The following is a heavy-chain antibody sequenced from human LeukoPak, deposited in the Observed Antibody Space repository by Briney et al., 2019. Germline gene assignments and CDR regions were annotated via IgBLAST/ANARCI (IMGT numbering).Heavy chain of an antibody. CDR3: ARGDWGSPDYYYMDV. CDR1: GYSISSGYY. J-gene: IGHJ6*03. CDR2: IYHSGST. V-gene: IGHV4-38-2*01. D-gene: IGHD2-21*02. Sequence: SETLSLTCAVSGYSISSGYYWGWIRQPPGKGLEWIGSIYHSGSTYYNPSLKSRVTISVDTSKNQFSLKLSSVTAADTAVYYCARGDWGSPDYYYMDVWGKGTTVTISS.